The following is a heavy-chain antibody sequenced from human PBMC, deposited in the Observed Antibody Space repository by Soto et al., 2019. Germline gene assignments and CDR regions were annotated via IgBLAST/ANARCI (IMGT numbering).Heavy chain of an antibody. J-gene: IGHJ4*02. CDR1: GGSISSSNW. CDR3: AIRWGYSYGQGAHDY. Sequence: QVQLQESGPGLVKPSGTLSLTCAVSGGSISSSNWWSWVRQPPGKGLEWIGEIYHSGSTNYNPSLKSRVTTSVDKSKNHFSLKLSSVTAADTAVYYCAIRWGYSYGQGAHDYWGQGTLVTVSS. V-gene: IGHV4-4*02. D-gene: IGHD5-18*01. CDR2: IYHSGST.